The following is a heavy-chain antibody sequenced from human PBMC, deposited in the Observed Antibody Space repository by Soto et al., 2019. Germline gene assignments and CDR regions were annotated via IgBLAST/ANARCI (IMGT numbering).Heavy chain of an antibody. CDR1: GGSFSGYY. V-gene: IGHV4-34*01. CDR2: INHSGST. D-gene: IGHD6-19*01. Sequence: TSETLSLTCAVYGGSFSGYYWSWIRQPPGKGLEWIGEINHSGSTNYNPSLKSRVTISVDTSKNQFSLKPSSVTAADTARYYCARMYSSGSGWFHPWGQGTLVTVSS. J-gene: IGHJ5*02. CDR3: ARMYSSGSGWFHP.